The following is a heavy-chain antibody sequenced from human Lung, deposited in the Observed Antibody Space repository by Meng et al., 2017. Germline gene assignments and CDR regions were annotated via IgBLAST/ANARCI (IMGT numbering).Heavy chain of an antibody. Sequence: QVQQVQSGSDLKKPGASLKVSCKASGYTFTTYTINWVRQAHGRGLEWMGWISTNTGNPTYVQGFTGRFVCSLDTSVSTAYLQISSLEAADTAVYYCARGGDFDPWGQGTLVTVSS. V-gene: IGHV7-4-1*02. D-gene: IGHD2/OR15-2a*01. J-gene: IGHJ5*02. CDR3: ARGGDFDP. CDR1: GYTFTTYT. CDR2: ISTNTGNP.